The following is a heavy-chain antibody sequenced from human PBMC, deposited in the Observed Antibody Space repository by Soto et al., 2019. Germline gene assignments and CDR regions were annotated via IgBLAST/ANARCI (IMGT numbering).Heavy chain of an antibody. D-gene: IGHD3-10*01. J-gene: IGHJ6*02. CDR1: GFTFSSYA. V-gene: IGHV3-23*01. CDR3: CSPGVRGSAEKYYYYYGMDV. Sequence: PGGSLRLSCAASGFTFSSYAMSWVRQAPGKGLERVSAISGSGGSTYYADSVKGRFTISRDNSKNTLYLQMNGLRAEDTAVYYCCSPGVRGSAEKYYYYYGMDVWGQGITVTVSS. CDR2: ISGSGGST.